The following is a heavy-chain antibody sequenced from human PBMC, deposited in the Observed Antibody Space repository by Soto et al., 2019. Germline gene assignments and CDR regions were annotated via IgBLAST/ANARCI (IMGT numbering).Heavy chain of an antibody. CDR2: IYCDDDE. Sequence: GLTLVNPTHVLTQTGTLSEFLLSTHGMRVTCIRQAAGKAMEWLARIYCDDDEFYSTSLGSRLTVSTDTSKNQVVLTMTHVEPVDAAAYYCARMQLSPTGGLDYWGQGTQVTVSS. J-gene: IGHJ4*02. CDR3: ARMQLSPTGGLDY. V-gene: IGHV2-70*04. D-gene: IGHD1-1*01. CDR1: EFLLSTHGMR.